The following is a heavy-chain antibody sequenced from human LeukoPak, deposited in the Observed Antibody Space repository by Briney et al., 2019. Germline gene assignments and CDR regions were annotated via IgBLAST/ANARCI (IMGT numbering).Heavy chain of an antibody. CDR1: GFTFDDYA. J-gene: IGHJ6*03. CDR3: ATKDSGYMDV. Sequence: PGGSLRLSCAASGFTFDDYAMHWVRQAPGKGQEWVSGISWNSGSIGYADSVKGRFTISRDNAKNTLYLQMNSLRVEDTAVYYCATKDSGYMDVWGKGTTVTVSS. D-gene: IGHD1-26*01. V-gene: IGHV3-9*01. CDR2: ISWNSGSI.